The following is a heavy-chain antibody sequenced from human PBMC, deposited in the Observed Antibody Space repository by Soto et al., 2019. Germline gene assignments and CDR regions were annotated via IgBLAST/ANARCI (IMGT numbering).Heavy chain of an antibody. CDR3: ANYRGDSWSGYLTYYYYGMDV. J-gene: IGHJ6*02. Sequence: GGSLRLSCAASGFTFSSYAMSWVRQAPGKGLEWVSTISGSGGSTFYADSVKGRFTISRDNSRYTLYLQMNSLRAEDTAVYYCANYRGDSWSGYLTYYYYGMDVWGQGTTATVSS. V-gene: IGHV3-23*01. D-gene: IGHD3-3*01. CDR1: GFTFSSYA. CDR2: ISGSGGST.